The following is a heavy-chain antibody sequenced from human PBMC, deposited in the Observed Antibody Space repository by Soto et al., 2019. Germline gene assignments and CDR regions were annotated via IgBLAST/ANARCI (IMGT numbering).Heavy chain of an antibody. D-gene: IGHD2-15*01. CDR3: SRGGFHHGFDG. Sequence: EVQLAESGGASVQPGGSLRLSCAASGFTFRSYWMHWVRQAPGKGLVWVARIDNDGTGSIYADSVRGRFTISRDNAYNPVYLHMTGLRADETSVYYCSRGGFHHGFDGWGQGTMVTVSS. CDR1: GFTFRSYW. V-gene: IGHV3-74*01. CDR2: IDNDGTGS. J-gene: IGHJ3*01.